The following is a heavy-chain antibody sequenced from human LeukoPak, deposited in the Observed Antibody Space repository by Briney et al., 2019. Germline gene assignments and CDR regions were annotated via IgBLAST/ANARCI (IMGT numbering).Heavy chain of an antibody. J-gene: IGHJ6*02. CDR2: INPNSGGT. D-gene: IGHD2-8*01. Sequence: ASVTVSCKASGYTFTGYYMHWVRQAPGQGLEWMGWINPNSGGTNYAQKFQGRVTMTRDTSISTAYMELSRLRSDDTAVYYCARVMVYADYYYYGMDVWGQGTTVTVSS. V-gene: IGHV1-2*02. CDR3: ARVMVYADYYYYGMDV. CDR1: GYTFTGYY.